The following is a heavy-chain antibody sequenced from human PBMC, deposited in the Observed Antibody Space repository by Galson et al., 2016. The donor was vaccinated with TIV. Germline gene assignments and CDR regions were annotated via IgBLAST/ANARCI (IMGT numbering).Heavy chain of an antibody. CDR1: GLTVSANY. J-gene: IGHJ6*02. V-gene: IGHV3-53*01. Sequence: SLRLSCAASGLTVSANYLNWVRQAPGKGLEWVSIVYGDDNTYYADSVKGRFTISRDNSKNTVYLEMNSLIAEDTAVYYCARDRHFCTSASCYLGYYYDYGMDVWGQGTTVTVSS. D-gene: IGHD2-2*01. CDR3: ARDRHFCTSASCYLGYYYDYGMDV. CDR2: VYGDDNT.